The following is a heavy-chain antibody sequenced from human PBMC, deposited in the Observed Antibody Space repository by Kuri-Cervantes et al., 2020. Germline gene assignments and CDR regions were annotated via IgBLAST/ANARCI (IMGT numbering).Heavy chain of an antibody. CDR2: IWYDGSNK. V-gene: IGHV3-33*08. CDR3: AREPGGFYYFDY. Sequence: GGSRRLSGAASGFTCSSYAMHWVRQAPGEGLEWVALIWYDGSNKFYADYVKGRFSISRDDSKNTVYLQMNSLRAEDTAVYYCAREPGGFYYFDYWGQGTLVTVSS. J-gene: IGHJ4*02. D-gene: IGHD2/OR15-2a*01. CDR1: GFTCSSYA.